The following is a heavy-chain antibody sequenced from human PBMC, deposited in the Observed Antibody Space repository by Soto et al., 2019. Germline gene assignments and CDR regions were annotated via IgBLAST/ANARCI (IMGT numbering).Heavy chain of an antibody. CDR3: ARGGVRNYYHDY. Sequence: EVQLVESGGGLVQPGGSLRLSCAASGFTFSRDWMHWVRQSPGKGLVWVSRIKGDGTITNYADSVKGRFTTSRDNAKNTVYLQLNSLTTEDTAVYYCARGGVRNYYHDYWGQGTLVTVSS. CDR1: GFTFSRDW. V-gene: IGHV3-74*01. J-gene: IGHJ4*02. D-gene: IGHD3-10*01. CDR2: IKGDGTIT.